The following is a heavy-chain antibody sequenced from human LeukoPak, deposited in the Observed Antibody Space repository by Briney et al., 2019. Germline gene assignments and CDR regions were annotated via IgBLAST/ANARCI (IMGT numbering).Heavy chain of an antibody. Sequence: PSETLSLTCTVSGGSISIYYWSWIRQPAGKGLEWIGHIYTSGSTNYNPSLKSRVTMSIDTSKNQFSLTLSSVTAADTAVYYCARTRYYYNSRSYGAPYYFDYWGQGTLVTVSS. CDR1: GGSISIYY. D-gene: IGHD3-10*01. CDR3: ARTRYYYNSRSYGAPYYFDY. J-gene: IGHJ4*02. V-gene: IGHV4-4*07. CDR2: IYTSGST.